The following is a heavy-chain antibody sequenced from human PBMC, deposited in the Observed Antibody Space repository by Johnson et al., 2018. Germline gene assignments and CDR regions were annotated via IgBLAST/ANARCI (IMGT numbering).Heavy chain of an antibody. V-gene: IGHV1-69*01. J-gene: IGHJ6*02. D-gene: IGHD2-15*01. CDR2: IIPIFGTA. CDR3: ATQDCSGGSCYGMDV. Sequence: QVQLVESGAEVKKPGSSVKVSCKASGGTFSSYAISWVRQAPGQGLEWMGGIIPIFGTANYAQKFQGRVTITADESTRTAYMELSSLRSEDTAVYYCATQDCSGGSCYGMDVWGQGTLVTVSS. CDR1: GGTFSSYA.